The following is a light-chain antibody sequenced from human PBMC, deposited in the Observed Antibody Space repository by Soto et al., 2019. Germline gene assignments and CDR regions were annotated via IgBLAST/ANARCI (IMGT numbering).Light chain of an antibody. Sequence: QSAVTQPASVSGSPGQSITISCTGTSSDVGGYNYVSWYQQHPGKAPKLMIYEVTNRPSGVSSRFSGSKSDNTASLTISGLQAEDEADYYCSSYTISTTLVVFGGGTKLTVL. V-gene: IGLV2-14*01. CDR2: EVT. CDR3: SSYTISTTLVV. CDR1: SSDVGGYNY. J-gene: IGLJ2*01.